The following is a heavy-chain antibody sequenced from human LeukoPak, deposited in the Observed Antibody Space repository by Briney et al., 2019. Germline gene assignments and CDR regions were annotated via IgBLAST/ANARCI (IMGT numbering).Heavy chain of an antibody. CDR1: GFTFSSYW. Sequence: GGSLRLSCAASGFTFSSYWMHWVRQAPGKGLVWVSRINSGGSSTSYADSVKGRFTISRDNAKNTLYLQMNSLRAEDTAVYYCARGGGNSYDAFDIWGQGTKVTVSS. J-gene: IGHJ3*02. CDR2: INSGGSST. D-gene: IGHD5-18*01. V-gene: IGHV3-74*01. CDR3: ARGGGNSYDAFDI.